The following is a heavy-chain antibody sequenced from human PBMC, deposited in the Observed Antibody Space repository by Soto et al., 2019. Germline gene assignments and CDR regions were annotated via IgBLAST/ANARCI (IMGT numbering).Heavy chain of an antibody. CDR3: AKDRALTEYYFDY. CDR2: IGWNSGSI. D-gene: IGHD7-27*01. Sequence: EVQLVESGGGLVQPGRSLRLSCAASGFTFDDYAMHWVRQAPGKGLVWVSGIGWNSGSIGYADSVKGRFTLSRDNAQNSLYLQMNSLRAEDTALYYCAKDRALTEYYFDYWGQGTLVTVAS. CDR1: GFTFDDYA. V-gene: IGHV3-9*01. J-gene: IGHJ4*02.